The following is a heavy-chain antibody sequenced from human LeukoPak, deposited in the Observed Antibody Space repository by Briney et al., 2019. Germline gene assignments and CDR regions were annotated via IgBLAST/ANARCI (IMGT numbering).Heavy chain of an antibody. Sequence: ASVKVSCKTSGYNFNRYTITWVRQAPGQGLEWMGWVSTSNGDTNYAEKFQGRVTMTTETVTKTAYKELRRLRAGDTAMYFCARVSDTSMVTPGFDSWGQGTLVTVSS. CDR2: VSTSNGDT. CDR3: ARVSDTSMVTPGFDS. D-gene: IGHD5-18*01. CDR1: GYNFNRYT. J-gene: IGHJ4*02. V-gene: IGHV1-18*01.